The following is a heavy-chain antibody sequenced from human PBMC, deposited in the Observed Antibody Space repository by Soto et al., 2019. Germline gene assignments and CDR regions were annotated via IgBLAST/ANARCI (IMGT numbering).Heavy chain of an antibody. Sequence: GGSLRLSCAASGFTFSSYGMHWVRQAPGKGLEWVAVISYDGSNKYYADSVKGRFTISRDNSKNTLYLQMNSLRAEDTAVYYCAKDSGVRGVMVGYFDYWGQGTLVTVSS. CDR3: AKDSGVRGVMVGYFDY. V-gene: IGHV3-30*18. CDR1: GFTFSSYG. D-gene: IGHD3-10*01. CDR2: ISYDGSNK. J-gene: IGHJ4*02.